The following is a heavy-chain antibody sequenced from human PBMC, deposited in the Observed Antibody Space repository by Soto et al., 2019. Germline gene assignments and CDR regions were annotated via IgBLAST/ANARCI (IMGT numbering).Heavy chain of an antibody. CDR2: VSSSDSTV. Sequence: GGSLRLSCAGSGFTFSEHYMSWIRQAPGKGLEWISYVSSSDSTVYYADSVKGRFTISRDNAKNSLYLQMNSLRVEDTAVYYCARDLGYYDSSGYFDHWGQGTLVTVSS. CDR3: ARDLGYYDSSGYFDH. V-gene: IGHV3-11*01. CDR1: GFTFSEHY. J-gene: IGHJ4*02. D-gene: IGHD3-22*01.